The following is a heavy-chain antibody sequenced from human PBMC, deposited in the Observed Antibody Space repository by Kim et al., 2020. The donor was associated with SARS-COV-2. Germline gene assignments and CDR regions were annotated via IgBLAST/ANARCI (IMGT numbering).Heavy chain of an antibody. D-gene: IGHD6-13*01. CDR3: ARGSWDSSSWYAYYYGMDV. J-gene: IGHJ6*01. CDR2: INHSGST. Sequence: SETLSLTCAVYGGSFSGYYWSWIRQPPGKGLEWIGEINHSGSTNYNPSLKSRVTISVDTSKNQFSLKLSSVTAADTAVYYCARGSWDSSSWYAYYYGMDV. V-gene: IGHV4-34*01. CDR1: GGSFSGYY.